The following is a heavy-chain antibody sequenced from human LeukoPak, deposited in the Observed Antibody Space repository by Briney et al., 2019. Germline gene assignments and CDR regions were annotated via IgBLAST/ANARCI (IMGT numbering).Heavy chain of an antibody. CDR2: LSGSGGST. J-gene: IGHJ5*02. CDR1: GFTFSSYA. Sequence: SGGSLRLSCVFSGFTFSSYAMSWVRQAPGKGLEWVSSLSGSGGSTYYADSVKGRFTISRDNSKNTLYLQMNSLRAEDTAVYYCAKDRLGYCSSTSCYFGWFDPWGQGTLVTVSS. D-gene: IGHD2-2*01. V-gene: IGHV3-23*01. CDR3: AKDRLGYCSSTSCYFGWFDP.